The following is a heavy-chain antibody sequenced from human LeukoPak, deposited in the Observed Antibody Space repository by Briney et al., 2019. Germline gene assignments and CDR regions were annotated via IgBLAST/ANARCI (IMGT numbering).Heavy chain of an antibody. V-gene: IGHV3-23*01. CDR3: AKGRLSVSGFDC. CDR2: INFSGGAT. J-gene: IGHJ4*02. Sequence: GGSLRLSCAASGFTFSSYDMAWVRQAPGKGLEWVSAINFSGGATYSADFVKGRFTISRDNSKNTLYLQMNSLRADDTALYYCAKGRLSVSGFDCWGQGTLVTVSS. CDR1: GFTFSSYD. D-gene: IGHD6-19*01.